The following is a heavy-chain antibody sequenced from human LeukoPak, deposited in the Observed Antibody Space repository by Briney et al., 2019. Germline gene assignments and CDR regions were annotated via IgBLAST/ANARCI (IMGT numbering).Heavy chain of an antibody. V-gene: IGHV3-30-3*01. CDR1: GFTLSSYA. Sequence: GGSLRPSCAASGFTLSSYAMHWVRQAPGKGLEWVAVISYDGSNKYYADSVKGRFTISRDNSKNTLYLQMNSLRAEDTAVYYCARVLDDYGDAHFDYWGQGTLVTVSS. CDR2: ISYDGSNK. CDR3: ARVLDDYGDAHFDY. D-gene: IGHD4-17*01. J-gene: IGHJ4*02.